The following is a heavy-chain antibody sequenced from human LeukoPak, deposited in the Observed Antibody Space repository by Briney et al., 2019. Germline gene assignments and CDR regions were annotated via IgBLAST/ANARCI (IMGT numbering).Heavy chain of an antibody. CDR3: ARGSTSVAGSPIDY. CDR2: IKQDGSEK. J-gene: IGHJ4*02. V-gene: IGHV3-7*01. D-gene: IGHD6-19*01. CDR1: GFTFSSYS. Sequence: GGSLRLSCAASGFTFSSYSMNWVRQAPGKGLEWVANIKQDGSEKYYVDSVKGRFTISRDNAKNSLYLQMNSLRAEDTAVYYCARGSTSVAGSPIDYWGQGTLVTVSS.